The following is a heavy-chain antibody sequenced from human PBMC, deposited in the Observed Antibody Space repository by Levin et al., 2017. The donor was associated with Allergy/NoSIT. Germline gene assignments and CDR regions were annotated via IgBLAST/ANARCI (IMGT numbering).Heavy chain of an antibody. CDR3: STDPRLLDH. V-gene: IGHV3-11*01. CDR1: GFTFSDYY. J-gene: IGHJ5*02. Sequence: PGGSLRLSCAASGFTFSDYYMSWVRQAPGKGLEWISYISPSAATVNYADSVKGRFTISRDNAKNSLYLQMNSLIADDTAVYYCSTDPRLLDHWGQGTLVTAAS. CDR2: ISPSAATV.